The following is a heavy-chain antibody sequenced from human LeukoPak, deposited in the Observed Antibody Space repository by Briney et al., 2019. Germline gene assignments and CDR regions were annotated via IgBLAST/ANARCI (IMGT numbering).Heavy chain of an antibody. Sequence: ASVKVSCKASEYTFTSYAMNWVRQAPGQGLEWMGWINTNTGNPTYAQGFTGRFVFSLDTSVSTAYLQISSLKAEDTAVYYCARDMQGRGSSPLDYWGQGTLVTVSS. CDR1: EYTFTSYA. CDR3: ARDMQGRGSSPLDY. D-gene: IGHD1-26*01. CDR2: INTNTGNP. J-gene: IGHJ4*02. V-gene: IGHV7-4-1*02.